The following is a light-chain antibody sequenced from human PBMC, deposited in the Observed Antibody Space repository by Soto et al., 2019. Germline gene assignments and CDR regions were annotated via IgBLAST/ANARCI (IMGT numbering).Light chain of an antibody. V-gene: IGKV1-39*01. J-gene: IGKJ2*01. CDR1: QSISSN. CDR3: QQSYSIPYT. CDR2: AAS. Sequence: DIQMTQSTSSLSASVGDRVTITCRASQSISSNLNWHQQKPGKAPKVLIYAASSIQSGVPSRFSGSGSGTDFTLTISRLQPEDFATYYCQQSYSIPYTFGQGTKLEIK.